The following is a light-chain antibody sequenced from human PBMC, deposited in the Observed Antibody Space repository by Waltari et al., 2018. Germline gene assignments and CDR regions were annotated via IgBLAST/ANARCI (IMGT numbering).Light chain of an antibody. CDR1: QGIGNN. CDR3: QQGYSYPLT. CDR2: RAS. J-gene: IGKJ4*01. V-gene: IGKV1-16*01. Sequence: DIQMTQSPSSLSASVGDTVTITCQASQGIGNNLNWYQQKPGKAPKLLIYRASSLQSGIPSRFSCSGSGTDFTLTISRLQPEDFATYYCQQGYSYPLTFGGGTKVEIK.